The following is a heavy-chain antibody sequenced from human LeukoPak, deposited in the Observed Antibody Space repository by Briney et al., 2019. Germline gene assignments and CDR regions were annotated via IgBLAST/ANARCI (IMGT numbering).Heavy chain of an antibody. V-gene: IGHV1-18*01. Sequence: WASVKVSCKASGYTFTSYGISWVRQAPGQGLEWMGWISAYNGNTNHAQKLQGRVTMTTDTSTSTAYMELRSLRSDDTAVYYCARDRHYYEPPPGSWGQGTLVTVSS. CDR2: ISAYNGNT. CDR1: GYTFTSYG. CDR3: ARDRHYYEPPPGS. D-gene: IGHD3-22*01. J-gene: IGHJ5*02.